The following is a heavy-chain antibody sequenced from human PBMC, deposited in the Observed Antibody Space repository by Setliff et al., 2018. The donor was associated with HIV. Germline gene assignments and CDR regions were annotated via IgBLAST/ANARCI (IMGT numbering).Heavy chain of an antibody. CDR3: AREVDADYLDY. CDR2: IYYSGST. D-gene: IGHD2-15*01. V-gene: IGHV4-39*01. Sequence: SETLSLTCTVSAGSIRSSTYYWAWIRQPPGKGLEWIGTIYYSGSTYYKPSLKSRVTISVDTSKNQFPLKLNSVTAADTAMYYCAREVDADYLDYWGQGTPVTVSS. CDR1: AGSIRSSTYY. J-gene: IGHJ4*02.